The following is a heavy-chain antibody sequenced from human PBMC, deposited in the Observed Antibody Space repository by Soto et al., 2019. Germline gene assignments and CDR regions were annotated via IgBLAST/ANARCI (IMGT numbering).Heavy chain of an antibody. CDR3: ARPYEGGYSSNHHYYYALDV. J-gene: IGHJ6*02. V-gene: IGHV1-69*01. CDR2: IVPIFGTR. CDR1: GGTFSRYS. D-gene: IGHD3-22*01. Sequence: QVQLVQSGAEVKKPGSSGKVSCKISGGTFSRYSISWVRQAPGQGLEWMGGIVPIFGTRNYAQKFQDRVTITTDESATTAYMELSNLRSEDTAVYYCARPYEGGYSSNHHYYYALDVWGQGTAVTVSS.